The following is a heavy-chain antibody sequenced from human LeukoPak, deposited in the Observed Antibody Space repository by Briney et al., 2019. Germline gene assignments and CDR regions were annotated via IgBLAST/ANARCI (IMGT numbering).Heavy chain of an antibody. Sequence: SETLSLTCTVSGGSISSYYWSWIRQPAGKGLEWIGRIYTSGSTNYNPSLKSRVTMSVDTSKNQFSLKLSSVTAADTAVYYCARDWGVIAAAGIRVYYGMDVWGQGTTVTVSS. CDR3: ARDWGVIAAAGIRVYYGMDV. J-gene: IGHJ6*02. V-gene: IGHV4-4*07. CDR2: IYTSGST. D-gene: IGHD6-13*01. CDR1: GGSISSYY.